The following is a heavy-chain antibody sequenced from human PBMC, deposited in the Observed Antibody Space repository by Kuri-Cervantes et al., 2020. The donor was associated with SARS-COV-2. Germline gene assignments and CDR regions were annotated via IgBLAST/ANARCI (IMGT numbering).Heavy chain of an antibody. D-gene: IGHD6-13*01. J-gene: IGHJ4*02. V-gene: IGHV3-21*04. CDR1: GFTFSSYS. CDR3: AKQIPPPTAAGYSFDY. Sequence: GGSLRLSCAASGFTFSSYSMNWVRQAPGKGLEWVSSISSSSSYIYYADSVKGRFTISRDNSKNTLYLQMNSLRAEDTAVYYCAKQIPPPTAAGYSFDYWGQGTLVTVSS. CDR2: ISSSSSYI.